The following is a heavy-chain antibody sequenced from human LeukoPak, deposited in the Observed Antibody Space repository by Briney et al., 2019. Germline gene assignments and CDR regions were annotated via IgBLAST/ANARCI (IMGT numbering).Heavy chain of an antibody. CDR1: GGSISSSSCY. J-gene: IGHJ4*02. Sequence: SETLSLTCTVSGGSISSSSCYWGWIRQPPGKGLEWIGSIYYSGSTYYNPSLKSRVTISVDTSKNQFSLKLSSVTAADTAVYYCARWGDSEAYGSGSYDKYYFDYWGQGTLVTVSS. D-gene: IGHD3-10*01. CDR3: ARWGDSEAYGSGSYDKYYFDY. V-gene: IGHV4-39*01. CDR2: IYYSGST.